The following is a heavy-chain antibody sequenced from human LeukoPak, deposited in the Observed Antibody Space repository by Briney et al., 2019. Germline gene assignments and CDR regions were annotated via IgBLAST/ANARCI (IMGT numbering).Heavy chain of an antibody. J-gene: IGHJ4*02. CDR1: GFTVSSNY. D-gene: IGHD3-3*01. V-gene: IGHV3-53*01. Sequence: GGSLRLSCAASGFTVSSNYMSWVRQAPGKGLEWVSVIYSGGSTYYADSVKGRFTISRDNSKNTPYLQMNSLRAEDTAVYYCARELFGVVIMGFDYWGQGTLVTVSS. CDR3: ARELFGVVIMGFDY. CDR2: IYSGGST.